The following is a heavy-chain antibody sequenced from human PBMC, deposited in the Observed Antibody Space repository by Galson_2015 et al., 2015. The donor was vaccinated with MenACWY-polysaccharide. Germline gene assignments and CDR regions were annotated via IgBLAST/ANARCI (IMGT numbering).Heavy chain of an antibody. CDR2: INAGNGNT. CDR1: GYTFTSYA. J-gene: IGHJ5*02. D-gene: IGHD2-2*01. Sequence: SVKVSCKASGYTFTSYAMHWVRQAPGQRLEWMGWINAGNGNTKYSQKFQGRVTITRDTSASTAYMELSSLRSEDTAVYYCARGGEYCSSTSCPWGWFDPWGQGTLVTVSS. CDR3: ARGGEYCSSTSCPWGWFDP. V-gene: IGHV1-3*01.